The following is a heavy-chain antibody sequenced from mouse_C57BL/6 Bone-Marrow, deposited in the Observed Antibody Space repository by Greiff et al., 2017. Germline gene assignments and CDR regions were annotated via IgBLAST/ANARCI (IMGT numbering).Heavy chain of an antibody. V-gene: IGHV3-5*01. CDR1: GISITTGNYR. D-gene: IGHD2-13*01. CDR3: ARDPDSYYFDY. J-gene: IGHJ2*01. Sequence: EVQLQQSGPGLVKPSQTVFLTCTVTGISITTGNYRWSWIRQFPGNKLEWIGYIYYSGTITYNPSPTSRTTITRDTPKNQFFLEMNSLTAEDTATYYCARDPDSYYFDYWGQGTTLTVSS. CDR2: IYYSGTI.